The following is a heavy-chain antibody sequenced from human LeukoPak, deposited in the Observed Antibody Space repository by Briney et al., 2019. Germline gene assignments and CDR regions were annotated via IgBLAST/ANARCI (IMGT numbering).Heavy chain of an antibody. CDR1: GFTFSSYA. CDR2: IHGGGNT. J-gene: IGHJ2*01. D-gene: IGHD2-21*02. V-gene: IGHV3-23*01. CDR3: AKDGCGGDCSWYFDL. Sequence: GGSLRLSCAASGFTFSSYAMSWVRQAPGTGLEWVSAIHGGGNTYYADSVKGRFTTSRDNSKNMLYLQMNSLRAEDTAVYYCAKDGCGGDCSWYFDLWGRGTLVTVSS.